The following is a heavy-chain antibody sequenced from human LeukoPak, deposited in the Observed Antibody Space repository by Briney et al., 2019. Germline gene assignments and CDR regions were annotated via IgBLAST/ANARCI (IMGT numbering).Heavy chain of an antibody. Sequence: SVKVSCKASGYTFTGYYMHWVRQAPGQGLGWMGWINPNSGGTNYAQEFQGRVTMARDTSISTAYMELSRLRSDDTAVYYCARDSNGDYYFDYWGQGTLVTVSS. CDR1: GYTFTGYY. D-gene: IGHD4-17*01. CDR2: INPNSGGT. J-gene: IGHJ4*02. CDR3: ARDSNGDYYFDY. V-gene: IGHV1-2*02.